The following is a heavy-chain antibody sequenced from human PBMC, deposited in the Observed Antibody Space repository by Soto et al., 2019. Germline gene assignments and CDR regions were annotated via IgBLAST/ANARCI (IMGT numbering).Heavy chain of an antibody. V-gene: IGHV3-74*01. J-gene: IGHJ4*02. CDR1: GFTFSSFC. CDR3: AKGGVDNFGLSY. D-gene: IGHD3-16*01. CDR2: INTDGSST. Sequence: EVPLVESGGGLVQPGGSLRLSCAVSGFTFSSFCMHWFRQAPGEGLVWVSRINTDGSSTSYADSVKGRLTISRDNVKNTLYLQMNSLRVEYTAMYDCAKGGVDNFGLSYWGQGTLVTVSS.